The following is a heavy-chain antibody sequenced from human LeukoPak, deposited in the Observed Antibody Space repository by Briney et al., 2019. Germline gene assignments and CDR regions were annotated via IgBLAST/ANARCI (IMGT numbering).Heavy chain of an antibody. Sequence: SETLSLTCTVSGASISSSSYYWGWIRQPPGKGLEWIGSIYYSGSTYYNPSLKSRVTISVDTSKNQFSLKLSSVTAADTAVYYCARVDTAMNDAFDIWGQGTMVTVSS. J-gene: IGHJ3*02. CDR2: IYYSGST. D-gene: IGHD5-18*01. CDR1: GASISSSSYY. V-gene: IGHV4-39*01. CDR3: ARVDTAMNDAFDI.